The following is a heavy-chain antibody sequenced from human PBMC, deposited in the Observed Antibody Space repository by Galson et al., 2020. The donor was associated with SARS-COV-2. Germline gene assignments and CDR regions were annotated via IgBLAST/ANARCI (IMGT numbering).Heavy chain of an antibody. D-gene: IGHD3-10*01. J-gene: IGHJ3*02. V-gene: IGHV4-39*01. CDR1: GGSISSSSYY. CDR2: IYSSGST. CDR3: ARHLLWFGEFNLDAFDI. Sequence: SETLSLTCTVSGGSISSSSYYWGWIRQPPGQGLEWLGSIYSSGSTYYNPSLTSRVTISVDTSKNQFSLKLSSVTAADTAVYYCARHLLWFGEFNLDAFDIWGQGTMVTVSS.